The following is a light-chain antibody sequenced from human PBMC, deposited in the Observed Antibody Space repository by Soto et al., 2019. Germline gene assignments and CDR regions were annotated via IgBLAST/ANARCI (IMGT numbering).Light chain of an antibody. J-gene: IGKJ4*01. Sequence: EIVLTQSPGTLSLSPGERATLCCRASQSVSSSYLAWYQQKPGQAPRLLIYGASSRATGIPDRFSGSGSGTDFTLTISRLEPEDCAVYYGQQDGSAPLTFGGGTKVEIK. CDR2: GAS. CDR3: QQDGSAPLT. CDR1: QSVSSSY. V-gene: IGKV3-20*01.